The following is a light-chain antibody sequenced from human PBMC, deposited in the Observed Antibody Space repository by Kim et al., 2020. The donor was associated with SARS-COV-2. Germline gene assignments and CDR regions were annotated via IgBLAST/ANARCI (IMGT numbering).Light chain of an antibody. V-gene: IGLV1-44*01. CDR1: NSNIGSNT. CDR3: ATWDDSLGGPV. Sequence: ELTQPPSASGTHGQTVTISCSGSNSNIGSNTVNWYQQFPGTAPKRLIYGNYQRPSGVPDRFSGSRSGTSASLAISGLQSEDEADYYCATWDDSLGGPVFGGGTKVTVL. CDR2: GNY. J-gene: IGLJ2*01.